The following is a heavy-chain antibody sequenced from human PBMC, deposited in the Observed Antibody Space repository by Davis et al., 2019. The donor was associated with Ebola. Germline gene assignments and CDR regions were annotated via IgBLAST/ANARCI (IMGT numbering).Heavy chain of an antibody. Sequence: ASVKVSCKASGYTFTSYDINWVRQATGQGLEWMGWMNPNSGNTGYAQKFQGRVTMTRNTSISTAYMELTSLTSEDTAVYYCAADLRRSAFDIWGQGTMVTVSS. D-gene: IGHD2-15*01. CDR1: GYTFTSYD. J-gene: IGHJ3*02. CDR2: MNPNSGNT. CDR3: AADLRRSAFDI. V-gene: IGHV1-8*01.